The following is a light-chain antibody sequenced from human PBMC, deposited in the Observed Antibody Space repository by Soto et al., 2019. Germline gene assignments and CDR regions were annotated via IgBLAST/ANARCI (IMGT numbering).Light chain of an antibody. J-gene: IGKJ4*01. CDR1: QSISSY. V-gene: IGKV1-39*01. Sequence: DIQMTQSPSSLSASVGDRVTITCRARQSISSYLNWYQQKPWKAPKLLIYAASSLQSGVPSRFSGSGSGTDFTLTISSLQPEDFATYYCQQSYSTLLTFGGGTKVEIK. CDR2: AAS. CDR3: QQSYSTLLT.